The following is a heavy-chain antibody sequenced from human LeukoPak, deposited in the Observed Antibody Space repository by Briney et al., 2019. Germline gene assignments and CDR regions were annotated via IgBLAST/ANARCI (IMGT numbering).Heavy chain of an antibody. J-gene: IGHJ4*02. CDR1: GFTFSSNA. CDR3: ARLLRRSGYYADY. CDR2: ITSNSKDI. Sequence: GGSLRLSCAASGFTFSSNAMSWVRQAPGKGLEWVSSITSNSKDIHYADSVKGRFNISRDNAKNSLYLQMNSLRAEDTAVYYCARLLRRSGYYADYWGQGTLVTVSS. V-gene: IGHV3-21*01. D-gene: IGHD3-3*01.